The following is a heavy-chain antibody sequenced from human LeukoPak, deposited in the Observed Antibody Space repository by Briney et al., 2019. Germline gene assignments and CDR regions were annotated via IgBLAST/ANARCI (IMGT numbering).Heavy chain of an antibody. V-gene: IGHV4-38-2*02. Sequence: KASETLSLTCTVSGYSISSGYYWGWIRQPPGKGLEWIGSIYHSGSTYYNPSPKSRVTISVDTSKNQFSLKLSSVTAADTAVYYCARLGPFNQGSGSPHYYYYYMDVWGKGTTVTVSS. J-gene: IGHJ6*03. CDR3: ARLGPFNQGSGSPHYYYYYMDV. CDR1: GYSISSGYY. CDR2: IYHSGST. D-gene: IGHD3-10*01.